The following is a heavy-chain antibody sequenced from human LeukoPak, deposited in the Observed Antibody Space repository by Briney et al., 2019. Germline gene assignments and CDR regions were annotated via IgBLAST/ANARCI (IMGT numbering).Heavy chain of an antibody. CDR3: ARHVGPYEIDY. V-gene: IGHV4-59*08. CDR2: ICYSGST. CDR1: GGSISSYY. Sequence: SETLSLTCTVTGGSISSYYWSWIRQPPGKGLEWIGYICYSGSTNYNPSLKSRVTISVDTSKNQFSLKLSSVTAADTAVYYCARHVGPYEIDYWGQGTLVTVSS. J-gene: IGHJ4*02. D-gene: IGHD2-8*01.